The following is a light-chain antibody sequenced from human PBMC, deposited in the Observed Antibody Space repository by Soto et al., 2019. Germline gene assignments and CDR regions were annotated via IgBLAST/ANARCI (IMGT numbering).Light chain of an antibody. V-gene: IGKV3-20*01. CDR3: EHYCGSHT. Sequence: IVLTQSPGTLSLSPGERATLSCRASQSVASYNLVWYQQKYGQAPRLLIYSASNRATGTTDRFSGSGSGTDFTLTISRLEHEDSGGYFCEHYCGSHTFVGGTKVEI. CDR2: SAS. CDR1: QSVASYN. J-gene: IGKJ4*01.